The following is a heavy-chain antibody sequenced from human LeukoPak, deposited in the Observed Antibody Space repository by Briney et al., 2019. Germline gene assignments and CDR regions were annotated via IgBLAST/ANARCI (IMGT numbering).Heavy chain of an antibody. Sequence: GGSLRLSCVASGFTVSDYYMSWVRQAPGKGLEWVSLLYTDDTTIYADSVEGRFTISRDDSKNTIYLHMTTLKGEDTAVYYCARGGAFYWNPRYWGQGTLVTVSS. CDR3: ARGGAFYWNPRY. CDR1: GFTVSDYY. V-gene: IGHV3-53*01. CDR2: LYTDDTT. D-gene: IGHD1-1*01. J-gene: IGHJ4*02.